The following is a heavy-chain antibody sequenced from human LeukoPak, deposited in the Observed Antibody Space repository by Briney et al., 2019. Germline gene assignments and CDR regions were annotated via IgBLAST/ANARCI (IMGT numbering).Heavy chain of an antibody. CDR2: IKQDGSEK. J-gene: IGHJ4*02. V-gene: IGHV3-7*01. CDR1: GFTFNSYW. Sequence: PGGSLRLSCAASGFTFNSYWMSWVHQAPGKGLEWVANIKQDGSEKYYVDSVKGRFTISRDNAKNSLYLQMNSLRAEVTAVYYCARVALIPYYFDYWGQGTLVTVSS. D-gene: IGHD2-8*01. CDR3: ARVALIPYYFDY.